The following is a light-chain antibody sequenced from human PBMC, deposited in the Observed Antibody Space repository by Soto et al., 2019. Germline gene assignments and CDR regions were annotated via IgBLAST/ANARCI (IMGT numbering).Light chain of an antibody. V-gene: IGLV2-23*03. CDR3: CSYAGTTTFVV. J-gene: IGLJ2*01. CDR2: EGT. CDR1: SSDIGSYNL. Sequence: QSALTQPASVSGSPGQSITSSCTGTSSDIGSYNLVSWYQQHPGKAPKLIIYEGTKRPSGVSNRFSASKSGNTASLTISGLQAEDEADYHCCSYAGTTTFVVFGGGTKLTVL.